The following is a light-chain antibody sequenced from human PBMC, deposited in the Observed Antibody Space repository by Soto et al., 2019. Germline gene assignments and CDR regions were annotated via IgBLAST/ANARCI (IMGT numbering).Light chain of an antibody. J-gene: IGKJ4*01. CDR3: QQYSSSSVT. Sequence: EIVLTQSPGTPSLSPGERATLSCRASQSVSSSYLVWDQQKPGQAPRLISYGASSRATGIPDRFSGSGSGTDFTLTISRLEPEDFAVYYCQQYSSSSVTFGGGTKVEIK. CDR1: QSVSSSY. V-gene: IGKV3-20*01. CDR2: GAS.